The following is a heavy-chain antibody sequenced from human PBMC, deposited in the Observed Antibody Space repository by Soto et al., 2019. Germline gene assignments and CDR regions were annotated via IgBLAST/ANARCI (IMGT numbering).Heavy chain of an antibody. CDR3: ARDHASGNRGSSWPN. J-gene: IGHJ4*02. CDR2: INPSGGST. D-gene: IGHD6-13*01. V-gene: IGHV1-46*01. CDR1: GYTFSSYY. Sequence: ASVKVSCKASGYTFSSYYIHWVRQAPGQGLEWMGIINPSGGSTSYAQKFQGRVTMTGDTSTSTVYMELSSLRSEDTAVYYCARDHASGNRGSSWPNWGQGTLVTVPS.